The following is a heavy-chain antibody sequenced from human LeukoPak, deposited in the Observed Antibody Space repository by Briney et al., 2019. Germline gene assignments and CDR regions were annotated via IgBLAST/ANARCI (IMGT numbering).Heavy chain of an antibody. Sequence: GGSLRLSCAASGFIFSSYDMHWVRQAPGKGLEWVAVISYDGTNKYYADSVKGRFTISRDNSKNMLYLQMNSLRVEDTAVYYCARELRLRGYFDYWGQGTLVTVSS. J-gene: IGHJ4*02. CDR3: ARELRLRGYFDY. CDR2: ISYDGTNK. D-gene: IGHD3-10*01. V-gene: IGHV3-30*03. CDR1: GFIFSSYD.